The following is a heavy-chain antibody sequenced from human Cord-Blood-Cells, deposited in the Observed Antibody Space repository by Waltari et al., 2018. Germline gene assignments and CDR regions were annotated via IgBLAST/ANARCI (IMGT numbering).Heavy chain of an antibody. CDR2: IIPIFGTA. CDR3: ARAGTANWGYDVYFDY. J-gene: IGHJ4*02. Sequence: QVQLVQSGAEVKKPGSSVKVSCKASGGTCSSYAISWVRQAPGQGLEWMGGIIPIFGTANYAQKFQGRVTITADESTSTAYMELSSLRSEDTAVYYCARAGTANWGYDVYFDYWGQGTLVTVSS. V-gene: IGHV1-69*01. CDR1: GGTCSSYA. D-gene: IGHD7-27*01.